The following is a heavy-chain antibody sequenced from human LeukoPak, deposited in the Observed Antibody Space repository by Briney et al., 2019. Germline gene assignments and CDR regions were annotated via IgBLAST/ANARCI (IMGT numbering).Heavy chain of an antibody. J-gene: IGHJ4*02. CDR2: IYYSGST. CDR1: GGSISSGDYY. V-gene: IGHV4-30-4*08. Sequence: SQTLSLTCTVSGGSISSGDYYWSWIRQPPGKGLEWIVYIYYSGSTYYNPSLKSRLTLSVDTPKNQFSLKLGSVTAADPAVYYCARGPRYCSSTSCYRPYYFDYWGQGTLVTVSS. D-gene: IGHD2-2*02. CDR3: ARGPRYCSSTSCYRPYYFDY.